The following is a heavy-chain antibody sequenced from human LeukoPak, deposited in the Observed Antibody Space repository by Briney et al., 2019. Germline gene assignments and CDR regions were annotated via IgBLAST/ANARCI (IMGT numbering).Heavy chain of an antibody. D-gene: IGHD3-22*01. J-gene: IGHJ3*02. CDR1: GYSFTSYW. Sequence: GESLKISCKGSGYSFTSYWIGWVRQMPGKGLEWMGIIYPGDSDTRYSPPFQGQVTISADKSISTAYLQWSSLKASDTAMYYCARGSVYDSSGYYYRRDAFDIWGQGTMVTVSS. V-gene: IGHV5-51*01. CDR2: IYPGDSDT. CDR3: ARGSVYDSSGYYYRRDAFDI.